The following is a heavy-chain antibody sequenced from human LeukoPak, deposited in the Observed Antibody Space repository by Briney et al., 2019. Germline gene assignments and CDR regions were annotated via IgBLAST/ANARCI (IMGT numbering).Heavy chain of an antibody. J-gene: IGHJ4*02. CDR3: ARSTLRYFDWTD. Sequence: SETLSLTCTVSGGSISSSIYYWGWIRQPPGKGLEWIGSIYYSGSTYYNPSLKSRVTISVDTSKNQFSLKLSSVTAADTAVYYCARSTLRYFDWTDWGQGTLVTVSS. D-gene: IGHD3-9*01. CDR2: IYYSGST. V-gene: IGHV4-39*01. CDR1: GGSISSSIYY.